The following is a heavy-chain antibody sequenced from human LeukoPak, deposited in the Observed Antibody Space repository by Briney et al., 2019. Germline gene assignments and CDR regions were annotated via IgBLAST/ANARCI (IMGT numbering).Heavy chain of an antibody. J-gene: IGHJ6*03. CDR1: GYSISSGYY. CDR2: IYYSGST. Sequence: SETLSLTCAVSGYSISSGYYWGWIRQPPGQGLEWIGSIYYSGSTYYNPSLKSRVTISVDTSKNQFSLKLSSVTAADTAVYYCARGDCSSTSCRPYYYYMDVWGKGTTVTVSS. V-gene: IGHV4-38-2*01. D-gene: IGHD2-2*01. CDR3: ARGDCSSTSCRPYYYYMDV.